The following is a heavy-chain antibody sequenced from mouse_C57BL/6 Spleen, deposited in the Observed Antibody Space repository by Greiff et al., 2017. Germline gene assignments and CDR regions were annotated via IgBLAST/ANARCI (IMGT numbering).Heavy chain of an antibody. D-gene: IGHD1-1*01. V-gene: IGHV1-78*01. CDR3: ANTVVAPFDY. J-gene: IGHJ2*01. Sequence: QVQLQQSDAELVKPGASVKISCKASGYTFTDYTIHWMKQRPEQGLEWIGNIYPRDGSTKYNEKFKGKATLTADKSSSTAYMQLNSLTSEDSAVYFCANTVVAPFDYWGKGTTLTVSS. CDR1: GYTFTDYT. CDR2: IYPRDGST.